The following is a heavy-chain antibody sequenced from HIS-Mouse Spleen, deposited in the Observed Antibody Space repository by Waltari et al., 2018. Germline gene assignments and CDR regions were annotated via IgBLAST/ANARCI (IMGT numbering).Heavy chain of an antibody. J-gene: IGHJ6*02. CDR2: IYTSGST. CDR1: GGSISSYY. CDR3: ARERYCSSTSCYAYYYYGMDV. Sequence: QVQLQESGPGLVKPSETLSLTCTVSGGSISSYYWSWIRQPAGKGLEWIGRIYTSGSTNYNPSLKSRVTMSVDTSKNQLSLKLSSVTAADTAVYYCARERYCSSTSCYAYYYYGMDVWGQGTTVTVSS. V-gene: IGHV4-4*07. D-gene: IGHD2-2*01.